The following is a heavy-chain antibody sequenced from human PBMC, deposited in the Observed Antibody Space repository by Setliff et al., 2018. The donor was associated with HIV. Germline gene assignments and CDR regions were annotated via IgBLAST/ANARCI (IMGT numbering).Heavy chain of an antibody. D-gene: IGHD3-3*01. CDR1: GGSISSGDYS. V-gene: IGHV4-30-4*08. J-gene: IGHJ3*02. CDR2: IYHSGIT. CDR3: ARPLTTSYNFWGDAFSI. Sequence: SETLSLTCTVSGGSISSGDYSWNWMRQTPGKGLEWIGYIYHSGITSYNPSLKSRFIMLIDTSQNQFSLKLTSVTAADTAVYYCARPLTTSYNFWGDAFSIWGQGALVTVSS.